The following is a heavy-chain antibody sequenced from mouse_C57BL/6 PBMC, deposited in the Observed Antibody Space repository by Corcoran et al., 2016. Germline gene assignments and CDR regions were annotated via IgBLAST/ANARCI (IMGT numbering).Heavy chain of an antibody. CDR2: INTYSGVP. D-gene: IGHD2-3*01. J-gene: IGHJ1*03. Sequence: QIQLVQSGPELKKPGETVKISCKVSGYTFTTSGMSWVKQAPGKGLKWMGWINTYSGVPTYADDFKGRFAFSLETSASTAYLQINNLKNEDTATYFCAADGYYGYFDVWGTGTTVTVSS. V-gene: IGHV9-3*01. CDR3: AADGYYGYFDV. CDR1: GYTFTTSG.